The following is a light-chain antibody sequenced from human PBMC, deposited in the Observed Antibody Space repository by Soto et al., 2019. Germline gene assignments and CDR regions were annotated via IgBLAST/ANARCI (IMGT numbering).Light chain of an antibody. CDR1: QTISSW. V-gene: IGKV1-5*03. Sequence: DIQMTQSPSTLSVSVVDRVTITFRASQTISSWLALYQQKPGKAPKLLIYNASTLKSGVPSRFSGSGSGTEFTLTISSLQPDDFATYYCQHYNSYSEAFGQGTKVDIK. CDR2: NAS. J-gene: IGKJ1*01. CDR3: QHYNSYSEA.